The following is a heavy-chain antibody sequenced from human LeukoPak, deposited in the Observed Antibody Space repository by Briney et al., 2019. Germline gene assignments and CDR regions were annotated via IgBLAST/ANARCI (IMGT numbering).Heavy chain of an antibody. D-gene: IGHD4-23*01. CDR3: ARENNDYGGKKAFDY. Sequence: PPDTLSLTCAVSGGSSRSGDYFWSWIRQPPGKGLEWIRHIHYTGNIYYNPSLKSRVSISVDTSKNQFSLKLSSVTAADTAVYYCARENNDYGGKKAFDYWGQGTLVTVSS. CDR2: IHYTGNI. J-gene: IGHJ4*02. V-gene: IGHV4-30-4*02. CDR1: GGSSRSGDYF.